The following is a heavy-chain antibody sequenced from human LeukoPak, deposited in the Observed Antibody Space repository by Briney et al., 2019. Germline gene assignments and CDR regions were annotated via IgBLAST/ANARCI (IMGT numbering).Heavy chain of an antibody. V-gene: IGHV3-66*02. CDR2: IYSGGST. Sequence: GGSLRLSCAASGFTVSSNYMSWVRQAPGKGLEWVSVIYSGGSTYYADSVKGRFTISRDNPKNTLYLQMNSLRAEDTAVYYCARGWITMVRGVIISSSYYMDVWGKGTTVTVSS. CDR1: GFTVSSNY. J-gene: IGHJ6*03. CDR3: ARGWITMVRGVIISSSYYMDV. D-gene: IGHD3-10*01.